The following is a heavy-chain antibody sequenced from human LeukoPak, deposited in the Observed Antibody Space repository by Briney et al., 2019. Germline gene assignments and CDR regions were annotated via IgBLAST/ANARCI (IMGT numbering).Heavy chain of an antibody. CDR3: AKDYDSSGYYYVMYYFDY. CDR2: IRYDGSNK. CDR1: GFTFSSYG. D-gene: IGHD3-22*01. V-gene: IGHV3-30*02. Sequence: GGSLRLSCAASGFTFSSYGMHWVRQAPGKGLEWVAFIRYDGSNKYYADSVKGRFTISRDNSKNTLYLQMNSLGAEDTAVYYCAKDYDSSGYYYVMYYFDYWGQGTLVTVSS. J-gene: IGHJ4*02.